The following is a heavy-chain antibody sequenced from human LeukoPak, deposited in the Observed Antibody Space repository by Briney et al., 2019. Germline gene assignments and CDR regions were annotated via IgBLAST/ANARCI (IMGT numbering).Heavy chain of an antibody. V-gene: IGHV1-2*02. D-gene: IGHD3-22*01. Sequence: ASVKVSCKASGYTLTGYYMHWVRQAPGQGLEWMGWINPNSGGTNYAQKFQGRVTMTRDTSISTAYMELSRLRSDDTAVYYCARDPRYYYDSSGYRAGDAFDIWGQGTMVTVSS. J-gene: IGHJ3*02. CDR1: GYTLTGYY. CDR2: INPNSGGT. CDR3: ARDPRYYYDSSGYRAGDAFDI.